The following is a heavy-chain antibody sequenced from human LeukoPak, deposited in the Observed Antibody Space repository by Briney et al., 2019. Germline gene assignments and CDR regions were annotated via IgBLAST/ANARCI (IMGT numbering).Heavy chain of an antibody. J-gene: IGHJ3*02. V-gene: IGHV4-30-2*01. Sequence: SQTLSLTCAVSGGSISSGGYSWSWIRQPPGKGLEWIGYIYHSGSTYYNPPLKSRVTISVDRSKNQFSLKLSSVTAADTAVYYCAREVTTGAFDTWGQGTMVTVSS. CDR3: AREVTTGAFDT. CDR2: IYHSGST. CDR1: GGSISSGGYS. D-gene: IGHD2-21*02.